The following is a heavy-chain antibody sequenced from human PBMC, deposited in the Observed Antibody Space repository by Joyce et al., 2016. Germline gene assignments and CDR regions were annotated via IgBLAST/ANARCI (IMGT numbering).Heavy chain of an antibody. Sequence: QVHLVQSGVELQKPGASVKVSCKASGYDFTSYGISWVRQAPGQGLEGMGWISGYNGDTSYAPKFQGRVTMTTDTSTTAANMQLRSLRSDDTAVYYCVRGGAGLDAFDIWGQGTMVTVSS. CDR3: VRGGAGLDAFDI. CDR2: ISGYNGDT. CDR1: GYDFTSYG. J-gene: IGHJ3*02. V-gene: IGHV1-18*04. D-gene: IGHD1-26*01.